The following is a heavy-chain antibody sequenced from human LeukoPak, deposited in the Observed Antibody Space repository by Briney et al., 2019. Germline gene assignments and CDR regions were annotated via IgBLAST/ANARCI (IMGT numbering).Heavy chain of an antibody. Sequence: ASVKVSGKASGYTFTSYGISWVRQAPGQGLEWMGWISAYNGNTNCAQKLQGRVTMTTDTSTSTAYMELRSLRSDDTAVYYCARPIVAAGSNWFDPWGQGTLVTVSS. J-gene: IGHJ5*02. CDR2: ISAYNGNT. CDR3: ARPIVAAGSNWFDP. D-gene: IGHD6-13*01. CDR1: GYTFTSYG. V-gene: IGHV1-18*01.